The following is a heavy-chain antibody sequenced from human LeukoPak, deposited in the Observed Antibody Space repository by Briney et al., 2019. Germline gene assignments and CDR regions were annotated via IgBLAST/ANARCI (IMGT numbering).Heavy chain of an antibody. CDR3: ARSPGGNARTWLDY. D-gene: IGHD4-23*01. V-gene: IGHV1-3*02. CDR1: GYTFTNYA. Sequence: ASVKVSCKASGYTFTNYALHWVRQAPGQRLEWMGWTNGATGNTRFSQDFQGRLTITIDTSASIAYMDLSSLRSEDTAVYYCARSPGGNARTWLDYWVQGTLVTVSS. J-gene: IGHJ4*02. CDR2: TNGATGNT.